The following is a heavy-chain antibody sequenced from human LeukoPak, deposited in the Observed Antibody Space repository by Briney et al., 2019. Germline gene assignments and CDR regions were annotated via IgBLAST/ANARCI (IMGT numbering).Heavy chain of an antibody. V-gene: IGHV3-20*04. J-gene: IGHJ4*02. CDR1: GFTFNNYS. Sequence: GGSLRLSCAASGFTFNNYSMNWVRQAPGKGLEWVSGINCNGSSTGYADSVKGRFTISRDNAKNSLYLQMNSLRAEDTALYFCARELAYDGSGYAPVYWGQGTLVTVSS. CDR3: ARELAYDGSGYAPVY. D-gene: IGHD3-22*01. CDR2: INCNGSST.